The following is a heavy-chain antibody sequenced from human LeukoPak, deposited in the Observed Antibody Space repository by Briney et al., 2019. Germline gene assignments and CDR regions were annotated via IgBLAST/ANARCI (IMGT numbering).Heavy chain of an antibody. Sequence: GGSLRLSCAASGFTFSSYAMHWVRQAPGKGLEWVAVISYDGSNKYYADSVKGRFTISRDNSKNTLYLQMNSLRAEDTAVYYCAREDSGYDSTTSFDYWGQGTLVTVSS. CDR1: GFTFSSYA. CDR3: AREDSGYDSTTSFDY. V-gene: IGHV3-30-3*01. CDR2: ISYDGSNK. J-gene: IGHJ4*02. D-gene: IGHD5-12*01.